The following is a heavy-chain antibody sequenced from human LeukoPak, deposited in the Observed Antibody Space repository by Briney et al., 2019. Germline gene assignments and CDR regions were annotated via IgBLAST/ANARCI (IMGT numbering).Heavy chain of an antibody. Sequence: GGSLRLSCAASGSTFSSYAMHWVRQAPGKGLEWVAVISYDGSNKYYADSVKGRFTISRDNSKNTLYLQMNSLRAEDTAVYYCARDQTYYDFWSGYYNPNYYYGMDVWGQGTTVTVSS. V-gene: IGHV3-30-3*01. CDR1: GSTFSSYA. D-gene: IGHD3-3*01. CDR2: ISYDGSNK. J-gene: IGHJ6*02. CDR3: ARDQTYYDFWSGYYNPNYYYGMDV.